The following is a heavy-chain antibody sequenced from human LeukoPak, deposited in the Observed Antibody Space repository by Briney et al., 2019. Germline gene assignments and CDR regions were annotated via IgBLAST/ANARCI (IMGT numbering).Heavy chain of an antibody. D-gene: IGHD6-19*01. CDR3: VRDSTYSSGWPGEFDP. CDR1: GGSIVDSMYY. CDR2: IYYSGSM. Sequence: SETLSLTCNVSGGSIVDSMYYWGWIRQSPEKGLEWIGSIYYSGSMYYNPSHKSRVTISVDTSKNQFSLILSSVTAADTAVYYCVRDSTYSSGWPGEFDPWGQGTPVTVSS. V-gene: IGHV4-39*07. J-gene: IGHJ5*02.